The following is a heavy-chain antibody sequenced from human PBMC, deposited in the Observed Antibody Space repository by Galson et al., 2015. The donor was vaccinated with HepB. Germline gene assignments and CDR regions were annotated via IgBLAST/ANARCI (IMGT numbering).Heavy chain of an antibody. Sequence: SLRLSCAASGFMFSDYYMTWIRQAPGKGLEWISSISSGDYYTEYVDSVKGRMTISRDNAKNSMFLQMKSLRVEDTAVYYCARGLLGSGSYCDYWGQGILVTVST. CDR2: ISSGDYYT. D-gene: IGHD3-10*01. V-gene: IGHV3-11*03. CDR3: ARGLLGSGSYCDY. J-gene: IGHJ4*02. CDR1: GFMFSDYY.